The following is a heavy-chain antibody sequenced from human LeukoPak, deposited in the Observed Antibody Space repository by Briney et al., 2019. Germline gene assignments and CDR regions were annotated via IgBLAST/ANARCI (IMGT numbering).Heavy chain of an antibody. D-gene: IGHD3-9*01. V-gene: IGHV1-2*02. CDR3: ARSPHILTGENFDY. J-gene: IGHJ4*02. CDR1: GGTFSSYA. CDR2: INLNSGGT. Sequence: ASVKVSCKASGGTFSSYAISWVRQAPGQGLEWMGWINLNSGGTNFAQKFEGRVSMTRDTSISAAYMHLSRLRSDDTAVYYCARSPHILTGENFDYWGQGTLLTVSS.